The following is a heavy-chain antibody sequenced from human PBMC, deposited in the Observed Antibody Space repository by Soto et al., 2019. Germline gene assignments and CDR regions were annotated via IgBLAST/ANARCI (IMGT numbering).Heavy chain of an antibody. Sequence: QVQLVQSGAEVKKPGASVMVSCQASGYSFNNYLISWVRQAPGQGPEWVGWISADNGNTNYGQKFLGRVTMTTDTSTSTAYMDLRSLRSDDTAVYYCARVYYDSSGFYHEDHWGQGTLVTVPS. CDR2: ISADNGNT. CDR1: GYSFNNYL. CDR3: ARVYYDSSGFYHEDH. D-gene: IGHD3-22*01. J-gene: IGHJ1*01. V-gene: IGHV1-18*01.